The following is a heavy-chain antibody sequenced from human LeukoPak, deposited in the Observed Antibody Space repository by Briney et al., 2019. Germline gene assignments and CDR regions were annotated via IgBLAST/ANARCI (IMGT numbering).Heavy chain of an antibody. V-gene: IGHV1-18*01. CDR2: ISVYNGNT. CDR1: GYTFTNYG. D-gene: IGHD2/OR15-2a*01. CDR3: ARASVYYSDI. Sequence: ASVKVSCKASGYTFTNYGISWVRQAPGQGFEWMGWISVYNGNTNYAQNLQGRVTMTTDTSTSTAYMELRSLRSDDTAVYYCARASVYYSDIWGQGTMVTVSS. J-gene: IGHJ3*02.